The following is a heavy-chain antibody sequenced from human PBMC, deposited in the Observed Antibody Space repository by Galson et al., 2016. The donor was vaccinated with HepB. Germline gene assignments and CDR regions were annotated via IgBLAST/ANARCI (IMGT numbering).Heavy chain of an antibody. CDR3: AKSVWVVVAASFDY. D-gene: IGHD2-15*01. J-gene: IGHJ4*02. Sequence: SLRLSCAASGSTFSSYAMSWVRQAPGKGLEWVSAISGSGGSTYYADSVKGRFTISRDNSKNTLYLQMNSLRAEDTAVYYCAKSVWVVVAASFDYWGQGTLVTVSS. CDR1: GSTFSSYA. CDR2: ISGSGGST. V-gene: IGHV3-23*01.